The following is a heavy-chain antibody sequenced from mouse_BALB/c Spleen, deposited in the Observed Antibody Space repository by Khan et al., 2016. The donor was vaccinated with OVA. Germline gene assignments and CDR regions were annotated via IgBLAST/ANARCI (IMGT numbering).Heavy chain of an antibody. Sequence: VQLQESGAEPVKPGASLNLSCKASGYAFTSYWMHWVKQRPGQGLEWIGYINPSNGRTDQNEKFKRKATLTVDKSSNTLYMQLSSLTSEDSAVYYCGRGVYGSLAYWGQGTLVTVSA. CDR2: INPSNGRT. CDR1: GYAFTSYW. V-gene: IGHV1S81*02. D-gene: IGHD2-10*02. CDR3: GRGVYGSLAY. J-gene: IGHJ3*01.